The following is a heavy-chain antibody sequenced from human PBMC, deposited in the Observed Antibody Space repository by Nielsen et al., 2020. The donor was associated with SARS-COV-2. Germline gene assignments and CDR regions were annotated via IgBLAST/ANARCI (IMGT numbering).Heavy chain of an antibody. Sequence: WVRQAPGQGLEWMGRINPNSGGTNYAQKFQGRVTMTRDTSISTAYMELSRLRSDDTAVYYCARDAADYDFWSGYLVHKSTYYYYGMDVWGQGTTVTVSS. CDR2: INPNSGGT. D-gene: IGHD3-3*01. V-gene: IGHV1-2*06. CDR3: ARDAADYDFWSGYLVHKSTYYYYGMDV. J-gene: IGHJ6*02.